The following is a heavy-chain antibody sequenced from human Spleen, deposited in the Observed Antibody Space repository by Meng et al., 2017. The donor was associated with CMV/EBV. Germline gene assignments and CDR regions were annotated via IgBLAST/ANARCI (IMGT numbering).Heavy chain of an antibody. Sequence: ASVKVSCKASGYTFTSYDINWVRQATGQGLEWMGWMNPNSGNTGYAQKFQGRVTMTRNTSISTAYMELSSLRSEYTAVYYCARPQRACSSTSCEYYFDYWGQGTLVTVSS. CDR2: MNPNSGNT. V-gene: IGHV1-8*01. D-gene: IGHD2-2*01. CDR3: ARPQRACSSTSCEYYFDY. CDR1: GYTFTSYD. J-gene: IGHJ4*02.